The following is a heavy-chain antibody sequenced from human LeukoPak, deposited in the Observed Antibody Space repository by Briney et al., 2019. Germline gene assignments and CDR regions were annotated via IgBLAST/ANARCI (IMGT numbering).Heavy chain of an antibody. J-gene: IGHJ3*02. D-gene: IGHD5-18*01. CDR1: GGSISSGGYY. V-gene: IGHV4-30-2*01. CDR3: ARVKGRYGNRGGAFDI. Sequence: PSQTLSLTCTVSGGSISSGGYYWSWIRQPPGKGLEWIGYIYHSGSTYYNPSLKSRVTISVDRSKNQFSLKLSSVTAADTAVYYCARVKGRYGNRGGAFDIWGQGTMVTVSS. CDR2: IYHSGST.